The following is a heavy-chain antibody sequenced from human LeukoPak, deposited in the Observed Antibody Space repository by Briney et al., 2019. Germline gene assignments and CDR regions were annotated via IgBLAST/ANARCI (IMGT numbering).Heavy chain of an antibody. Sequence: WVTLSLTCTVPGGSISSHNYYWGWIRQPPGKGLEWIGSIYSSGSTYYNPSLKSRVTISVDTSKNQFSLKLNSVTAADTAVYYCARGDYSDYVANWFEPWGQGTLVTVSS. CDR2: IYSSGST. CDR3: ARGDYSDYVANWFEP. V-gene: IGHV4-39*01. CDR1: GGSISSHNYY. D-gene: IGHD4-11*01. J-gene: IGHJ5*02.